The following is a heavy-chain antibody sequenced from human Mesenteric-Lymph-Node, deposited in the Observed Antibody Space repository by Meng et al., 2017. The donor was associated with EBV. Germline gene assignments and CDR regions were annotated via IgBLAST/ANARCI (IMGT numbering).Heavy chain of an antibody. CDR3: ARRQEIYWYFDL. CDR1: GGSISGYY. J-gene: IGHJ2*01. CDR2: IYYSGST. V-gene: IGHV4-59*01. Sequence: QVEVQRWGAGLLKPSETLSLTCSVSGGSISGYYWSWIRQPPGKGLEWIGYIYYSGSTNYNPSLKSRVTTSVDTSKNQFSLKLSSVTAADTAVYYCARRQEIYWYFDLWGRGTLVTVSS.